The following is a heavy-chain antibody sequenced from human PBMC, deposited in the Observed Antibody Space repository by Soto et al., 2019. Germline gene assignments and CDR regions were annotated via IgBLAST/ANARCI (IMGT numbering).Heavy chain of an antibody. D-gene: IGHD1-7*01. CDR2: INAGNGNT. J-gene: IGHJ6*02. Sequence: ASVKVSCKASGYTFTSYAMHWVRQAPGQRLEWMGWINAGNGNTKYSQKFQGRVTITRDTSASTAYMELSSLRSEDTAVYYCARKIGTTEYYYYGMDVWGQGTTVTVYS. CDR3: ARKIGTTEYYYYGMDV. CDR1: GYTFTSYA. V-gene: IGHV1-3*01.